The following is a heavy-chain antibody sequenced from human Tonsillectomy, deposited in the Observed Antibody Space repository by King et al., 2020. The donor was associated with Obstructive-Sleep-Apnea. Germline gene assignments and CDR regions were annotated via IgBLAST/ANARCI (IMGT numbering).Heavy chain of an antibody. CDR2: IRFDGSNQ. V-gene: IGHV3-30*02. J-gene: IGHJ4*02. Sequence: VQLVESGGGVVQPGGSLRLSCAASGFTFSTYGMHWGRQAPGKGLEWVAFIRFDGSNQYYADSVRGRFTISRDNSKNTLYLQMSSLRAEDTAVYYCAKVRDLVVVVAATNFDFWGQGTLVTVSS. D-gene: IGHD2-15*01. CDR3: AKVRDLVVVVAATNFDF. CDR1: GFTFSTYG.